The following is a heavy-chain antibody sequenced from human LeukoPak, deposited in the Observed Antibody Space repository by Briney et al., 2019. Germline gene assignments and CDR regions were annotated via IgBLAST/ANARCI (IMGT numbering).Heavy chain of an antibody. Sequence: GESLRLSCAASGFTVSSNYMNWVRQAPGKGLEWVSVLFGGGTAFYADSVKGRFTISRDNSKNTLYLQMNSLRAEDTAVYYCAKALGIAVVPVDYWGQGTLVTVSS. CDR1: GFTVSSNY. CDR2: LFGGGTA. V-gene: IGHV3-53*01. J-gene: IGHJ4*02. CDR3: AKALGIAVVPVDY. D-gene: IGHD2-2*01.